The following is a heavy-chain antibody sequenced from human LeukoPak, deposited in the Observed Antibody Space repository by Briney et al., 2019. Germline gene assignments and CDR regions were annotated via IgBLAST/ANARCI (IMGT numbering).Heavy chain of an antibody. CDR3: ARDSRSSHYFDY. CDR2: IYTGGST. J-gene: IGHJ4*02. V-gene: IGHV3-66*01. D-gene: IGHD3-10*01. CDR1: GFTVSGTY. Sequence: GGSLRLSCAASGFTVSGTYMSWVRQAPGKGLEWVSVIYTGGSTYYADSVKGRFTISRDDSENALYLQMNSLGAEDTAVYYCARDSRSSHYFDYWGQGTLVTVSS.